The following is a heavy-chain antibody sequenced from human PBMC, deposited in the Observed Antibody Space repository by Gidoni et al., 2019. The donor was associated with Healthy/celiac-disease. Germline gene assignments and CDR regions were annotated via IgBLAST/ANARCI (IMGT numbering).Heavy chain of an antibody. D-gene: IGHD3-22*01. CDR1: GGSISSSSYY. V-gene: IGHV4-39*07. CDR3: ARDRYYDSSGYFDLNWFDP. J-gene: IGHJ5*02. Sequence: QLQLQESGPGLVKPSETLSLTCTVSGGSISSSSYYWGWIRQPPGKGLEWIGSIYYSGSTYYNPSLKSRVTISVDTSKNQFSLKLSSETAADTAVYYCARDRYYDSSGYFDLNWFDPWGQGTLVTVSS. CDR2: IYYSGST.